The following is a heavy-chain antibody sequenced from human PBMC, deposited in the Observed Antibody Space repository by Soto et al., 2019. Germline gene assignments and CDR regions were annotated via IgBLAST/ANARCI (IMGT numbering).Heavy chain of an antibody. J-gene: IGHJ6*02. Sequence: SVKVSCKASGGTFNNYPITWVRQAPGEGLEWMGGSIPIFGTANYAQKFQGRVTISVDESTSTAYMELSSLRSEDTAVYYCARGRGYSGDDHCYYFDMDVWGQGTTVTVSS. CDR2: SIPIFGTA. V-gene: IGHV1-69*13. CDR3: ARGRGYSGDDHCYYFDMDV. CDR1: GGTFNNYP. D-gene: IGHD5-12*01.